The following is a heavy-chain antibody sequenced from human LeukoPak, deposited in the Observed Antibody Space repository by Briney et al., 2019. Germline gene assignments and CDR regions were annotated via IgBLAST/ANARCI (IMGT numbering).Heavy chain of an antibody. J-gene: IGHJ5*02. CDR3: ATATMVRGVIHRFDP. CDR2: FDPEDGET. V-gene: IGHV1-24*01. Sequence: ASVKVSCKVSGYTLTELSMHWVRQAPGKGLEWMGGFDPEDGETIYAQKFQGRVTMTEDTSTDTAYMELSSLRSEDTAVYYCATATMVRGVIHRFDPWGQGTLVTVSS. D-gene: IGHD3-10*01. CDR1: GYTLTELS.